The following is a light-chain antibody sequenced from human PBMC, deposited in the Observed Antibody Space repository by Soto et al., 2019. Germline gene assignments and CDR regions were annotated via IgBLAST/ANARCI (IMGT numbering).Light chain of an antibody. V-gene: IGLV2-11*01. Sequence: QSVLTQPRSVSGSPGQSVAISCTGTSSDVGSFNYVSWYQQHPDKAPKLMIYDVTKRPSGVPDRFSGSKSGNTASLTISGLQAEDEADYYCCSYAGSPYVFGTGTKLPVL. CDR2: DVT. CDR1: SSDVGSFNY. CDR3: CSYAGSPYV. J-gene: IGLJ1*01.